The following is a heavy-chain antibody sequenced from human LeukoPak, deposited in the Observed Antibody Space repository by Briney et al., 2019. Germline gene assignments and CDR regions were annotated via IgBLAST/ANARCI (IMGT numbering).Heavy chain of an antibody. J-gene: IGHJ4*02. V-gene: IGHV4-39*01. D-gene: IGHD2-15*01. CDR2: IYYSGNT. Sequence: SETLSLTCTVSVGSLSSSSHYWGWIRQPPGKGLEWIGSIYYSGNTYYNPSLKSRVTISVDTSKNHFSLEVSSVTAADTAVYYCARHENILVVVAATGFDYWGQGTLVTVSS. CDR3: ARHENILVVVAATGFDY. CDR1: VGSLSSSSHY.